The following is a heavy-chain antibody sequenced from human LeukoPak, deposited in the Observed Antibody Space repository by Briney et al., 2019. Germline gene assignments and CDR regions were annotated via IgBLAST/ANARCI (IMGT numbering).Heavy chain of an antibody. D-gene: IGHD6-13*01. CDR2: IYSGGST. CDR3: ARDIAAAGTRGAVDY. J-gene: IGHJ4*02. CDR1: GVTVSSNY. V-gene: IGHV3-53*01. Sequence: GGSLRLSCAASGVTVSSNYMSWVRQAPGKGLEWVSVIYSGGSTYYADSVKGRFTISRDNSKNTLYLQMNSLRAEDTAVYYCARDIAAAGTRGAVDYWGQGTLVTVSS.